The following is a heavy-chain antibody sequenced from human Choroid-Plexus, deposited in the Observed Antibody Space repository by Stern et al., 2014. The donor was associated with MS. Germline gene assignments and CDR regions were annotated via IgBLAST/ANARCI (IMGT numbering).Heavy chain of an antibody. CDR1: GFPFGSCA. CDR3: AKDRQYLTYFFDH. CDR2: VSCDGSNK. J-gene: IGHJ5*02. V-gene: IGHV3-30*18. D-gene: IGHD2/OR15-2a*01. Sequence: VQLVESGGGVVQPGRPLRLSCVASGFPFGSCAMHWVRQAPGKGLEWVAGVSCDGSNKYYADSVKGRFTISRDNSQNTLYMQMSSLRPEDTAVYYCAKDRQYLTYFFDHWGQGSLVTVSS.